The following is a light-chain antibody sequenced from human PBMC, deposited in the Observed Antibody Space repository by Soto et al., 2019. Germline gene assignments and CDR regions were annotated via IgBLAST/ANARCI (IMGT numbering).Light chain of an antibody. CDR1: QSISSY. V-gene: IGKV1-39*01. Sequence: DIQMTQSPSSLSASVGDRVTITCRASQSISSYLNWYQQKPGKAPKLLIYAASSLQSGVPSRFSGSGSGTDFTLTISSLQPEEFATYYCQRSYSTPPVTFGGGTKVEIK. J-gene: IGKJ4*01. CDR3: QRSYSTPPVT. CDR2: AAS.